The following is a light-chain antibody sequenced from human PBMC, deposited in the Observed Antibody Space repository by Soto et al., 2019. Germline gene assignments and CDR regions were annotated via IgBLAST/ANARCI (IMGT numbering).Light chain of an antibody. CDR2: GAS. J-gene: IGKJ4*01. CDR1: QSVSSNH. Sequence: EIVLTQSPCTLSLSPGERAALSCRASQSVSSNHLAWYQQRPGQAHRLLIYGASSRATGIPDRFSGSGSGTDFTLTISRLEPEDFAVYYCQQYVSPPLTFGGGTKVEIK. V-gene: IGKV3-20*01. CDR3: QQYVSPPLT.